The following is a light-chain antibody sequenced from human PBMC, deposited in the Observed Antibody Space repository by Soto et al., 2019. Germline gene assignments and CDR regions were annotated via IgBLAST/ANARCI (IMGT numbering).Light chain of an antibody. Sequence: DIQMTQSPSSLSASVGDRVTITCRASQSISSYLNWYQQKPGKAPKLLIYAASSLQSGVPSRFSGIVSGTDFTLTISSLQPEDFATYYCQQSYSTLGTFGQGTKVEIK. V-gene: IGKV1-39*01. CDR1: QSISSY. CDR2: AAS. CDR3: QQSYSTLGT. J-gene: IGKJ1*01.